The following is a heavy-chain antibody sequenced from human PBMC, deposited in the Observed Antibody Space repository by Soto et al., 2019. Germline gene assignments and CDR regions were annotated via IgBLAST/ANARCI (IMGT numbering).Heavy chain of an antibody. CDR1: GGSLSSCNW. J-gene: IGHJ5*02. CDR2: IYRYGST. V-gene: IGHV4-4*02. CDR3: SGGGRPGQIDWFDP. Sequence: QVQLQESGPRLVKPSGTLSLTCAVYGGSLSSCNWWSWVRQPPGKGLEWIGEIYRYGSTSYNPSLNSLVTIAVDKPKNQISLKMTSLTAADPAVYFCSGGGRPGQIDWFDPWGQGILVTVSS. D-gene: IGHD2-21*01.